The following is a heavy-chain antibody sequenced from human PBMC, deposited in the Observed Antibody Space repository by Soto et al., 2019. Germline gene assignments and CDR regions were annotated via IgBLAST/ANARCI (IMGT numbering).Heavy chain of an antibody. Sequence: PGGSLRLSCAASGFTVSSNYMSWVRQAPGKGLEWVSVIYSGGSTYYADSVKGRFTISRDNSKNTLYLEMNSLRAEDTAVNYCARLYSSSWMEYYYSYNGMDFWGQG. J-gene: IGHJ6*02. D-gene: IGHD6-13*01. CDR2: IYSGGST. CDR3: ARLYSSSWMEYYYSYNGMDF. CDR1: GFTVSSNY. V-gene: IGHV3-66*04.